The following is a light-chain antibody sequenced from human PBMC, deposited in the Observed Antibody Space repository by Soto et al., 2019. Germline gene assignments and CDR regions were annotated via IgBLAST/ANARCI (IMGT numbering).Light chain of an antibody. Sequence: QSALTQPPSASGSPGQAVTISCSGTSNDLGGFFYVSWYQQHPGKAPKLIIFEITKRPAGVPDRFSGSKSGNSASLTVSGLQPDDEADYYCSSYSGNNNVFGGGTKLTVL. CDR2: EIT. CDR1: SNDLGGFFY. V-gene: IGLV2-8*01. J-gene: IGLJ2*01. CDR3: SSYSGNNNV.